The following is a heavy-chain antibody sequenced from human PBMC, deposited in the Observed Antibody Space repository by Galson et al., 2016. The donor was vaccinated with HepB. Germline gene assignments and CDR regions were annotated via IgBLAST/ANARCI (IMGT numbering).Heavy chain of an antibody. D-gene: IGHD2-2*01. J-gene: IGHJ6*04. Sequence: SLRLSCAASGFTFKNYGMTWVRQAPGKGLEVVSSISRSGDSRDYGDSVKGRFTISRDNSKNTLSLQMNSLTAADTAIYYCVQGSTAPAVWGKGTTVTVSS. CDR1: GFTFKNYG. CDR2: ISRSGDSR. V-gene: IGHV3-23*01. CDR3: VQGSTAPAV.